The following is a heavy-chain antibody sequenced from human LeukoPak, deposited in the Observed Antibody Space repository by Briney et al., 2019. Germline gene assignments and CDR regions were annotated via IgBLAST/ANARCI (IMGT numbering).Heavy chain of an antibody. CDR2: INPSGGST. V-gene: IGHV1-46*01. D-gene: IGHD6-13*01. CDR1: GYTFTNYY. CDR3: ASSLAAAGYYFDY. J-gene: IGHJ4*02. Sequence: ASVKVSCKASGYTFTNYYIHWVRQAPGQGLGWMGIINPSGGSTSYTQKFQGRVSMTRDTPTSTVYMELSSLRSEDTAVYYCASSLAAAGYYFDYWGQGTLVTVSS.